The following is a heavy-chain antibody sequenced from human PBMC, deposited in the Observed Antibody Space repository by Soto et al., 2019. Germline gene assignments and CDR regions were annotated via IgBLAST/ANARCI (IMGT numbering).Heavy chain of an antibody. D-gene: IGHD3-10*01. CDR1: GHALSEVF. CDR3: ATGEGFSYNLNYNYMDG. V-gene: IGHV1-24*01. CDR2: FDPEHSET. Sequence: QVHLVQSGAEVKKPGASVQVSCKVSGHALSEVFIEWVRQAPGKGLEWMGGFDPEHSETIYAQKFQGRVTMTEDTSTDTAYMELSSLTSEDTAVYYCATGEGFSYNLNYNYMDGWGKGTTVTVSS. J-gene: IGHJ6*03.